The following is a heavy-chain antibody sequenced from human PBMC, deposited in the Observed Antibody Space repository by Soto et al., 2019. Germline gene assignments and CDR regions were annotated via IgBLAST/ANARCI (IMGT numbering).Heavy chain of an antibody. CDR2: IYHSGST. Sequence: QVQLQESGPGLVKPSETLSLTCAVSGYSISSGYYWGWIRQPPGKGLEWIGSIYHSGSTYYNPSLKSRVPISVDTSKNQFSLKLSSVTAADTAVYYCAARITIFGVVIQSPSYFDYWGQGTLVTVSS. D-gene: IGHD3-3*01. CDR3: AARITIFGVVIQSPSYFDY. CDR1: GYSISSGYY. V-gene: IGHV4-38-2*01. J-gene: IGHJ4*02.